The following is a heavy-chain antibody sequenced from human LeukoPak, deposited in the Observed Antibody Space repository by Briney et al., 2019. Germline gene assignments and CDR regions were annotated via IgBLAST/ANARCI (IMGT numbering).Heavy chain of an antibody. CDR1: GGSFSGYY. CDR2: INHSGST. CDR3: ARGLGYSSSPY. D-gene: IGHD6-6*01. Sequence: SETLSLTCAVYGGSFSGYYWSWIRQPPGKGLEWIGEINHSGSTNYNPSLKSRVTISVDTSKNQFSLKLSSVTAADTAVYYCARGLGYSSSPYWGQGTLVTVSS. J-gene: IGHJ4*02. V-gene: IGHV4-34*01.